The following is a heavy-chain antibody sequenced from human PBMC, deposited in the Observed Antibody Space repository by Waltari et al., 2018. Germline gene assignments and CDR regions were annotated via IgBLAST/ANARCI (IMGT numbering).Heavy chain of an antibody. J-gene: IGHJ6*02. CDR2: ISSSSSTI. CDR3: AREVVTATYGMDV. CDR1: GFTFSSYS. Sequence: EVQLVESGGGLVQPGGSLRLSCAASGFTFSSYSMNWVRQAPGKGLEWVSYISSSSSTIDYADSVKGRFTISRDNAKNSLYLQMNSLRAEDTAVYYCAREVVTATYGMDVWGQGTTVTVSS. V-gene: IGHV3-48*01. D-gene: IGHD2-21*02.